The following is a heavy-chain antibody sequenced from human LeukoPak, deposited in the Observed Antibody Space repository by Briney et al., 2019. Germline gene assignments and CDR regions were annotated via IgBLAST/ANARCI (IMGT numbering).Heavy chain of an antibody. J-gene: IGHJ4*02. CDR2: ISAYNGNT. Sequence: ASVKVSCKASGYTFTSYGISWVRQAPGQGLEWMGWISAYNGNTNYAQKLQGRVTMTTDTSTSTAYMELSSLRSEGTAVYYCAREMGYSSSFDYWGQGTLVTVSS. D-gene: IGHD6-6*01. V-gene: IGHV1-18*01. CDR1: GYTFTSYG. CDR3: AREMGYSSSFDY.